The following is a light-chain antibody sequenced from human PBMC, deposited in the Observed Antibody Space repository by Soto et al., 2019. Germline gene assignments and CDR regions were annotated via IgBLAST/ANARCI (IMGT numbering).Light chain of an antibody. J-gene: IGLJ3*02. V-gene: IGLV1-40*01. CDR1: SSNIGAGYY. Sequence: QSELTQPPSVSGAPGQRVTISCTGSSSNIGAGYYVHWYQQVPGTAPKLLIFGNNNRPSGVPDRFSGSNSGTSASLAITGLQAEDEADYYCCSYAGRYSWVFGGGTKLTVL. CDR3: CSYAGRYSWV. CDR2: GNN.